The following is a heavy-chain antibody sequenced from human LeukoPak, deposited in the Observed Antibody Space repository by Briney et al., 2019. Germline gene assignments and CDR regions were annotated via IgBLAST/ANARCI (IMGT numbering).Heavy chain of an antibody. J-gene: IGHJ4*02. CDR1: GGSTSSSNYY. CDR3: ARLGAGPTYYDFWSGYSSFYFDY. D-gene: IGHD3-3*01. V-gene: IGHV4-39*01. CDR2: IHYSGNT. Sequence: SETLSLTCTVSGGSTSSSNYYWGWIRQPPGKGLEWIGCIHYSGNTYYNPSLKSRVTISVDTSKNQFSLKLSSVTAADTAVYYCARLGAGPTYYDFWSGYSSFYFDYWGQGTLVTVSS.